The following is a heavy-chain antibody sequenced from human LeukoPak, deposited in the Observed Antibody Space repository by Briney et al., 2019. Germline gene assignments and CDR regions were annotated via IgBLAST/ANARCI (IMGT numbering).Heavy chain of an antibody. CDR3: ARHSYNYYGLDV. CDR2: IHYSGTT. V-gene: IGHV4-59*08. J-gene: IGHJ6*02. CDR1: GGSISPYY. Sequence: PSETLSLTCTVSGGSISPYYWSWIRQPPGKGLGWIGYIHYSGTTNYNPSLKSRVTMSVDTSNNHLSLRLTSVTAADTALYYCARHSYNYYGLDVWGQGTTITVSS.